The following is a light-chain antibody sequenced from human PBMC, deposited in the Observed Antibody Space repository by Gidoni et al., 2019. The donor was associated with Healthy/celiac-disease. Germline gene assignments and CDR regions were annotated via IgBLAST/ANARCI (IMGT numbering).Light chain of an antibody. V-gene: IGLV1-44*01. J-gene: IGLJ1*01. CDR1: SSNIGSNT. Sequence: SVLTQPPSASGSPGQRVTSSCSGSSSNIGSNTVNWYQQLPGTAPKLLIYSNNQRPSGVPDRFSGSKSGTSASLAISGLQSEDAADYYCAAWDDSLNGFYVFGTGTKVTVL. CDR2: SNN. CDR3: AAWDDSLNGFYV.